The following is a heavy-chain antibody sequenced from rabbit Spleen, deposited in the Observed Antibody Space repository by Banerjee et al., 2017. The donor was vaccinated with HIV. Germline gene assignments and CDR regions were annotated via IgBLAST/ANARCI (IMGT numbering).Heavy chain of an antibody. CDR1: GVSFSDKDV. J-gene: IGHJ6*01. V-gene: IGHV1S45*01. Sequence: LEESGGGLVQPEGSLALTCKASGVSFSDKDVMCWVRQAPGKGLEWIACSNTVTGKTVYASWAKGRFIMSKTSSTTVTLQMTRLTAADTATYFCARDSSSSFSSYGMDLWGPGTLVTVS. CDR3: ARDSSSSFSSYGMDL. CDR2: SNTVTGKT. D-gene: IGHD1-1*01.